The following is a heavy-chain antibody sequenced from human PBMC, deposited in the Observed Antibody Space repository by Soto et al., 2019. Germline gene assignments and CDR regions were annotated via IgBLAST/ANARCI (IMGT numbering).Heavy chain of an antibody. CDR2: IYYSGST. V-gene: IGHV4-30-4*01. CDR1: GGSISIGDYY. Sequence: SETLSLTCTVSGGSISIGDYYWSWIRHPPGKGLEWIGYIYYSGSTYYNPSLKSRVTISVDTSKNQFSLKLSSVTAADTAVYYCARVGFGELLAHGMDVWGQGTTVTVSS. J-gene: IGHJ6*02. CDR3: ARVGFGELLAHGMDV. D-gene: IGHD3-10*01.